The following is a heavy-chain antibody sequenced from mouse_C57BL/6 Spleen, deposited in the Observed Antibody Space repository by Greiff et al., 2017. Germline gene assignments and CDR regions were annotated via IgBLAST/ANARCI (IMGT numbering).Heavy chain of an antibody. CDR1: GYTFTSYW. CDR3: ARCKLTGTPNFDY. D-gene: IGHD4-1*01. CDR2: IDPSGSYT. J-gene: IGHJ2*01. Sequence: QVQLQQPGAELVKPGASVKLSCKASGYTFTSYWMQWVNQRPGQGLEWIGEIDPSGSYTNYNQKFKGKATLTVDTSSSTAYMQLSSLTSEDSAVYECARCKLTGTPNFDYWGQGTTLTVSS. V-gene: IGHV1-50*01.